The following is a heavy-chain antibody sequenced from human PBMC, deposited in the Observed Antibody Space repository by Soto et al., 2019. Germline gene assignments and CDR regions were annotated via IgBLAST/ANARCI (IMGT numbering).Heavy chain of an antibody. D-gene: IGHD5-18*01. V-gene: IGHV3-74*01. Sequence: GSLRLSCAASGFTFSSYWMHWVRQAPGKGLVWVSRINRDGSATNYADSVKGRFTISRDNAKNTLYLQMNSLRAEDTAVFYCGRGGSDSPMAPGYWGQGTLVTVSS. CDR1: GFTFSSYW. CDR2: INRDGSAT. CDR3: GRGGSDSPMAPGY. J-gene: IGHJ4*02.